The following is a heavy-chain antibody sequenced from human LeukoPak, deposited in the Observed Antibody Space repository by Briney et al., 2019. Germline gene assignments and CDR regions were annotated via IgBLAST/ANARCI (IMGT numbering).Heavy chain of an antibody. CDR1: GYTFTSYG. CDR3: ACGYSYGYSDY. CDR2: ISAYNGNT. Sequence: ASVKVSCKGSGYTFTSYGISWVRHAPGQGLERMGWISAYNGNTNYAQKLQGRVTMTTDTSTSTGYMELRRLRSDDTAVYYCACGYSYGYSDYWGEGTLVTVSS. J-gene: IGHJ4*02. V-gene: IGHV1-18*01. D-gene: IGHD5-18*01.